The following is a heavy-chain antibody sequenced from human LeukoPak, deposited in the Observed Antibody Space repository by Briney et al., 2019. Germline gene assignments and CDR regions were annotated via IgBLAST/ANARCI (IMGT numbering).Heavy chain of an antibody. CDR2: IYPGDSDT. V-gene: IGHV5-51*01. D-gene: IGHD1-26*01. CDR3: ARHEVVGSTYTAFDV. J-gene: IGHJ3*01. Sequence: GESLKISCEGSGYSFSNYWIAWVRQMPGKGLEWMGIIYPGDSDTRYSPSFQGQVTISADKFISTAYLQWNSLQASDTAMYYCARHEVVGSTYTAFDVWGQGTVVIVSS. CDR1: GYSFSNYW.